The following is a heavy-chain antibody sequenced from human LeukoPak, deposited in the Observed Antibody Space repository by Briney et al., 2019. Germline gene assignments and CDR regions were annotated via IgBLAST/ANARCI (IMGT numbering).Heavy chain of an antibody. Sequence: GGSLRLSCAASGFTFSTYAMSWVRQAPGKGLEWVSLISGSGGSTYYADSVKGRFTISRDNSKNTLYLQMNSLRAEDTAVFYCAKDRDDYVWGSYLGAFDIWGQGTMVTVSS. J-gene: IGHJ3*02. CDR2: ISGSGGST. CDR1: GFTFSTYA. CDR3: AKDRDDYVWGSYLGAFDI. D-gene: IGHD3-16*01. V-gene: IGHV3-23*01.